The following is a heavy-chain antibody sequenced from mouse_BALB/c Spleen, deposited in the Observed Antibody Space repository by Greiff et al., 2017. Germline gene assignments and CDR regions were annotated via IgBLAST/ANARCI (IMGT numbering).Heavy chain of an antibody. V-gene: IGHV5-17*02. Sequence: DVKLVESGGGLVQPGGSRKLSCAASGFTFSSFGMHWVRQAPEKGLEWVAYISSGSSTIYYADTVKGRFTISRDNPKNTLFLQMTSLRSEDTAMYYCARLDYGSSYESYWGQGTLVTVSA. CDR3: ARLDYGSSYESY. CDR2: ISSGSSTI. D-gene: IGHD1-1*01. CDR1: GFTFSSFG. J-gene: IGHJ3*01.